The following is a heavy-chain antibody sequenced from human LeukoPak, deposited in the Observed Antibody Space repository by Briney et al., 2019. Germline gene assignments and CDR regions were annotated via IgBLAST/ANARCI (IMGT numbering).Heavy chain of an antibody. CDR2: IIPIFGTA. V-gene: IGHV1-69*01. J-gene: IGHJ4*02. Sequence: ASVTVSFMASVGTFISYAISWVRQAPGQGLEWMGGIIPIFGTANYAQKFQGRVTITADESTSTAYMELSSVRSEDTAVYYCARDDSSGYYVSFYWGQGTLVTVSS. CDR1: VGTFISYA. CDR3: ARDDSSGYYVSFY. D-gene: IGHD3-22*01.